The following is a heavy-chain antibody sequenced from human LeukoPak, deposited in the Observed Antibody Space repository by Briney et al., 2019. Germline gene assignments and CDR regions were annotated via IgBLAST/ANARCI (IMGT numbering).Heavy chain of an antibody. CDR1: GFTFSSFG. J-gene: IGHJ4*02. V-gene: IGHV3-30*02. CDR2: VWSGGDKR. CDR3: AKELDYGANSAGYFAS. Sequence: GSLRLSCAASGFTFSSFGMHWVRQAPGKGLGWVAIVWSGGDKRYYADSVQGRFTISRDNSKNTLYLQMDSLRVEDTGLYYCAKELDYGANSAGYFASWGQGTLVTVSS. D-gene: IGHD4-23*01.